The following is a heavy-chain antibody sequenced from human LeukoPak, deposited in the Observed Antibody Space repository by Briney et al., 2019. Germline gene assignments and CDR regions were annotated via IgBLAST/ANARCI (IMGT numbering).Heavy chain of an antibody. CDR2: INPNSGGT. V-gene: IGHV1-2*02. J-gene: IGHJ5*02. Sequence: ASVKVSCKASGYTFTGYYMHWVRQAPGQGLEWMGWINPNSGGTNYAQKFQGRVTMTRDTSISTAYMELSRLRSDDTAVYYCARWRGIVVVPAANEAVPHWFDPWGQGTLVTVSS. D-gene: IGHD2-2*01. CDR3: ARWRGIVVVPAANEAVPHWFDP. CDR1: GYTFTGYY.